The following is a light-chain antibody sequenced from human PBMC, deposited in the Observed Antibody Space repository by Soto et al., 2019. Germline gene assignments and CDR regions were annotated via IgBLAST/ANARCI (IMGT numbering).Light chain of an antibody. J-gene: IGKJ5*01. CDR3: QQSNSYPIT. CDR2: DVS. Sequence: AIQLTQSPSSLSASVGDRVTITCRASQDIRGALAWYQQKPGKAPKMLSYDVSTLESGVPLRFSGSSSGTDFTLTISSLQPVDFATYYCQQSNSYPITFGQGTRLEIK. V-gene: IGKV1-13*02. CDR1: QDIRGA.